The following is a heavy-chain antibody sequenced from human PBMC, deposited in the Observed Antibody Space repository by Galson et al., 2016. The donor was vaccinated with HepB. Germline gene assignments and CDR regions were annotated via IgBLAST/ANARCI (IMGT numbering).Heavy chain of an antibody. V-gene: IGHV3-33*01. J-gene: IGHJ6*02. D-gene: IGHD4-11*01. CDR3: ARGSNYSDYYYYGMDV. Sequence: SLRLSCAASGFTFSSYGMHWVRQAPGKGLEWVAVIWFDGSNKYYADSVKGRFTISRDNSKNTLYLQMNSLKAEDTAVYYCARGSNYSDYYYYGMDVWGQGTTVTVSS. CDR1: GFTFSSYG. CDR2: IWFDGSNK.